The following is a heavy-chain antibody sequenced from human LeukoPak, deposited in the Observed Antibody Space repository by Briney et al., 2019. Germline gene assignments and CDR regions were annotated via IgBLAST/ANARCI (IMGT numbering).Heavy chain of an antibody. CDR3: ARGESSGWPFDY. J-gene: IGHJ4*02. D-gene: IGHD6-19*01. CDR2: IYSGGST. Sequence: GGSLRLSCAASGFTVSSNYMSWVRPAPGKGLEWVSVIYSGGSTYYADSVKGRFTISRDNSKNTLYLQMNSLRAEDTAVYYCARGESSGWPFDYWGQGTLVTVSS. CDR1: GFTVSSNY. V-gene: IGHV3-53*01.